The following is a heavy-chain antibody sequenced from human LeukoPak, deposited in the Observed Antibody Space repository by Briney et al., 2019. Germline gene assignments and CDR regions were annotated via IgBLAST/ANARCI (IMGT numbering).Heavy chain of an antibody. D-gene: IGHD3-22*01. CDR2: IKSDGST. Sequence: GGSLRLSCAASGFTFSTYWMHWVRQAPGKGPVWVSRIKSDGSTNYADSEKGRFTISRDNAKNTLSLQMNSLRPEDTGVYYCARAPSEIGGYPEYFRHWGQGTLVTVSS. V-gene: IGHV3-74*01. J-gene: IGHJ1*01. CDR1: GFTFSTYW. CDR3: ARAPSEIGGYPEYFRH.